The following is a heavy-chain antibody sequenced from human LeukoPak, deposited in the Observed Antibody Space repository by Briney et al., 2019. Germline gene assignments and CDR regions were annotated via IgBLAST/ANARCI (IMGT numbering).Heavy chain of an antibody. CDR3: ARERGYCSGSGCYGSDY. CDR1: GFTFSSYS. CDR2: ISSSSSYI. D-gene: IGHD2-2*01. V-gene: IGHV3-21*01. Sequence: PGGSLRLSCAASGFTFSSYSMNWVRQAPGKGLEWVSSISSSSSYIYSADSVKGRFTITRDNATNSLYLQMNSLRAEDTAVYYCARERGYCSGSGCYGSDYWGQGTLVTVSS. J-gene: IGHJ4*02.